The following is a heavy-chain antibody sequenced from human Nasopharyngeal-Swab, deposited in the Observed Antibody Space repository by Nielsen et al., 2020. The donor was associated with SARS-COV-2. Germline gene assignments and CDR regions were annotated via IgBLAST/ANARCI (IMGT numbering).Heavy chain of an antibody. Sequence: GGSLRLSCAASGFNFKMRAMDWVRQAPGKGLEWVAVISYDGTHKKYADSVKGRFTISRDDSKNPVYLEMNSLRAEATAVYFCARGTSGSLSPFDFWGQGLLVTVSS. J-gene: IGHJ4*02. V-gene: IGHV3-30*19. CDR3: ARGTSGSLSPFDF. CDR2: ISYDGTHK. D-gene: IGHD3-10*01. CDR1: GFNFKMRA.